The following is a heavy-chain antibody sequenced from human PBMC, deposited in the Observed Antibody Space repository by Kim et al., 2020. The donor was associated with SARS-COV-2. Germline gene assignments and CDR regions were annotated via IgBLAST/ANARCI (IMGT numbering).Heavy chain of an antibody. V-gene: IGHV3-64D*09. Sequence: GGSLRLSCSASGFTFSSYAMHWVRQAPGKGLEYVSAISSNGGSTYYADSVKGRFTISRDNSKNTLYLQMSSLRAEDTAVYYCVKHAKPQLLWFGDAFDIWGQGTMVTVSS. D-gene: IGHD3-10*01. J-gene: IGHJ3*02. CDR3: VKHAKPQLLWFGDAFDI. CDR2: ISSNGGST. CDR1: GFTFSSYA.